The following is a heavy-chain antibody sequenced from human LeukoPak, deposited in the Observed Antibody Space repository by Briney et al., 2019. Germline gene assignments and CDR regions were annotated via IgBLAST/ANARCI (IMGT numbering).Heavy chain of an antibody. V-gene: IGHV4-34*01. D-gene: IGHD2-15*01. J-gene: IGHJ5*02. CDR3: ARAIYSGFGP. CDR1: GGSFSGYY. Sequence: PSETLSLTCAVYGGSFSGYYWSWIRQPPGKGLEWIGEIDHSGSTNYNPSLKSRVTISVDTSKNQFSLRLSSVTAADTAVYYCARAIYSGFGPWGQGTLVTVSS. CDR2: IDHSGST.